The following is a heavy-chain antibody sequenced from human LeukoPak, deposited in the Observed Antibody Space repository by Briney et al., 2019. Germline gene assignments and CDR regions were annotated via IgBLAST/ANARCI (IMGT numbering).Heavy chain of an antibody. CDR3: ARVPHGGDYVSYFDY. V-gene: IGHV1-69*06. J-gene: IGHJ4*02. CDR1: GGTFSSYA. D-gene: IGHD4-17*01. Sequence: ASVKVSCKASGGTFSSYAISWVRQAPGQGLEWMGGIIPIFGTANYAQKFQGRVTITADKSTSTAHMELSSLRSEDTAVYYCARVPHGGDYVSYFDYWGQGTLVTVSS. CDR2: IIPIFGTA.